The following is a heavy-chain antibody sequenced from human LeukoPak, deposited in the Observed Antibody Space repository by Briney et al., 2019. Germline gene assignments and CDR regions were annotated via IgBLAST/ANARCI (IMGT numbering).Heavy chain of an antibody. CDR2: IYYSGIT. CDR3: ARHVAGHFDY. D-gene: IGHD2-21*01. V-gene: IGHV4-39*01. CDR1: GGSNSSSSYY. J-gene: IGHJ4*02. Sequence: PSETLSLXCTVSGGSNSSSSYYWGWSRQPPGKGLEWIGSIYYSGITYYNPSLKSRVTISVDTSKNQSSLKLSSVTAADTAVYYCARHVAGHFDYWGQGTLVTVSS.